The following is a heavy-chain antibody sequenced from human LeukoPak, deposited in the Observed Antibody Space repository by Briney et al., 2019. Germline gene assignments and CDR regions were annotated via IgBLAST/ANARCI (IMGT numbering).Heavy chain of an antibody. CDR2: INPSGGST. V-gene: IGHV1-46*01. CDR1: GYTFTSYY. D-gene: IGHD4-17*01. Sequence: GSVKVSCKASGYTFTSYYMHWVRQAPGQGLEWMGIINPSGGSTSYAQKFQGRVTITADKSTSTAYMELSSLRSEDTAVYYCARAPYGDYVLAYYYYGMDVWGQGTTVTVSS. CDR3: ARAPYGDYVLAYYYYGMDV. J-gene: IGHJ6*02.